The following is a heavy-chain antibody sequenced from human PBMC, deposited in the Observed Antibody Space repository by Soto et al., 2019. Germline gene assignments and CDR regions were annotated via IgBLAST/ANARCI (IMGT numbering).Heavy chain of an antibody. CDR3: STSYYDSSGYDNWFDP. CDR1: GFTFGDYA. CDR2: IRSKAYGGTT. J-gene: IGHJ5*02. Sequence: PGGFLRLSCTASGFTFGDYAMSWFRQAPGKGLEWVGFIRSKAYGGTTHYAASVKGRFTISRDDSKSIAYLQMNSLKTEDTAVYYCSTSYYDSSGYDNWFDPWGQGTLVTVSS. D-gene: IGHD3-22*01. V-gene: IGHV3-49*03.